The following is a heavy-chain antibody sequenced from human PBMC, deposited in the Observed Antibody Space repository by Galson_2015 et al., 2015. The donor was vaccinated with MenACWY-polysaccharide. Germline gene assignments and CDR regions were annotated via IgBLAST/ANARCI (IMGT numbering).Heavy chain of an antibody. Sequence: SVKVSCTASGYSFSSYDINWVRQTPGQGLEWMGCMNPNSGNTGSAQKFQGSVTMTRNTSISIAYMELSSLRSEDTAVYYCARGGKCYYVTSGYLNWFDPWGRGSLVTVSS. CDR3: ARGGKCYYVTSGYLNWFDP. V-gene: IGHV1-8*01. J-gene: IGHJ5*02. D-gene: IGHD3-22*01. CDR1: GYSFSSYD. CDR2: MNPNSGNT.